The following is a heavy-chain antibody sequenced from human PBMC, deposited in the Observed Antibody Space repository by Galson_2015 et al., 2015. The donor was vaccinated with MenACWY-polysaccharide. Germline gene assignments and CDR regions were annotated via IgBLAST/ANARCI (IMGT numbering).Heavy chain of an antibody. J-gene: IGHJ6*02. Sequence: SLRLSCAASGFTFSSFWMSWVRQAPGKGLEWVAIIKQDGSEKYYVDSGKGRFSISRDNAKNSLYLQMNSLRSEDTAVYYCARDHGDRTTCYGMDVWGQGTTVTVS. CDR3: ARDHGDRTTCYGMDV. D-gene: IGHD2-21*01. CDR1: GFTFSSFW. CDR2: IKQDGSEK. V-gene: IGHV3-7*01.